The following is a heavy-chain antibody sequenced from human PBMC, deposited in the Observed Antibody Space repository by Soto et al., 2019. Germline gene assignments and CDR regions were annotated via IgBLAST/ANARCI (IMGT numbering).Heavy chain of an antibody. V-gene: IGHV3-11*01. CDR2: ISSSGSTI. D-gene: IGHD6-13*01. CDR1: GFTFSDYY. Sequence: QVQLVESGGGLVKPGGSLRLSCAASGFTFSDYYMSWIRQAPGKGLEWVSDISSSGSTIYYADSVKVRFTISRDNAKNSLYLQMNSLRAEDTAVYYCATTFLAWQQLVDWGQGTLVTVSS. CDR3: ATTFLAWQQLVD. J-gene: IGHJ4*02.